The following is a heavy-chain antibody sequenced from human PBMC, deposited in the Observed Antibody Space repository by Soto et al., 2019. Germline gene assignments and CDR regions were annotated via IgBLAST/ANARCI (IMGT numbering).Heavy chain of an antibody. CDR1: GGSISSGGYS. CDR2: IYHSGST. Sequence: PSETPSLTCAVSGGSISSGGYSWSWIRQPPGKGLEWIGYIYHSGSTYYNPSLKSRVTISVDRSKNQFSLKLSSVTAADTAVYYCARGRYGYFDYWGQGTLVTVSS. J-gene: IGHJ4*02. D-gene: IGHD4-17*01. CDR3: ARGRYGYFDY. V-gene: IGHV4-30-2*01.